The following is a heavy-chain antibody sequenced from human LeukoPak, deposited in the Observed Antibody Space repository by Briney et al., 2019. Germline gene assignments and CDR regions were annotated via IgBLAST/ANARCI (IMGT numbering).Heavy chain of an antibody. Sequence: GGSLRLSCAASGFTFSSYSMNWVRQAPGKGLEWLLYISSSSSTIYYADSVKGRFTISRDNAKNSLYLQMNSLRDEDTAVYYCARSLRHCTGGSCYPYFDCWGQGALVIVSS. CDR1: GFTFSSYS. D-gene: IGHD2-15*01. CDR3: ARSLRHCTGGSCYPYFDC. CDR2: ISSSSSTI. V-gene: IGHV3-48*02. J-gene: IGHJ4*02.